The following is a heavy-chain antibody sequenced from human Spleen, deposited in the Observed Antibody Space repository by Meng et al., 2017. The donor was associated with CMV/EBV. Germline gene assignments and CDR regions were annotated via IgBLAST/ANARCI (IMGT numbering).Heavy chain of an antibody. CDR1: GFTFSTYG. V-gene: IGHV3-30*02. Sequence: GSLRLSGAASGFTFSTYGMHWVRQAPGKGLEWVTFIRYDGTDKYYADSVKGRFTISRDNSKNTLYLQMDSLRPEDTAVYYCAKELQLRGQGTLVTVSS. J-gene: IGHJ4*02. D-gene: IGHD1-1*01. CDR2: IRYDGTDK. CDR3: AKELQL.